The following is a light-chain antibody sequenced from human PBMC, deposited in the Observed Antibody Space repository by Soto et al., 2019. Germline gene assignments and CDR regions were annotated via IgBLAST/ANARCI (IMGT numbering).Light chain of an antibody. CDR2: AAS. CDR1: QGISNF. J-gene: IGKJ4*01. CDR3: QKDNSAPSLT. Sequence: DIQMTQSPSSLSASVGDRVSITCRASQGISNFLACYQHKPGKDPKLLISAASTLQSGVPSRFSGSGSGTDFTLTISSLQPEDVATYYCQKDNSAPSLTFGGGTKVEIK. V-gene: IGKV1-27*01.